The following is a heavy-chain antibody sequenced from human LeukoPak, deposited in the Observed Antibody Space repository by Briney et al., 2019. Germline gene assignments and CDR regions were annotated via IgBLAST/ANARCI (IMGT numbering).Heavy chain of an antibody. CDR2: MWYDGGNK. D-gene: IGHD3-16*01. V-gene: IGHV3-33*01. CDR1: GFTLSSFG. CDR3: ARVGDMEAFDI. Sequence: QTGGSLRLSCAASGFTLSSFGMVWVRQAPGKGLEWETLMWYDGGNKYYADSVKGRFTISRDNSKNTVYLQMNSLRGEDTAVYYCARVGDMEAFDIWGQGTRVTVSS. J-gene: IGHJ3*02.